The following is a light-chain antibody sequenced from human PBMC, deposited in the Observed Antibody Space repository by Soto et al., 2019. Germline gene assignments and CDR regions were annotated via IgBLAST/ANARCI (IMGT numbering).Light chain of an antibody. J-gene: IGKJ4*01. Sequence: DIVMTQSPDSLAVSLGERATINCKSSQSVLYSSNNKNYLAWYQQKPGQPPKLLIYWASTRESGVPDRFSGSGSGPDFTHTISSLQAEDVAVYYCQQYYSSPPTFGGGTKVEIK. CDR2: WAS. CDR1: QSVLYSSNNKNY. V-gene: IGKV4-1*01. CDR3: QQYYSSPPT.